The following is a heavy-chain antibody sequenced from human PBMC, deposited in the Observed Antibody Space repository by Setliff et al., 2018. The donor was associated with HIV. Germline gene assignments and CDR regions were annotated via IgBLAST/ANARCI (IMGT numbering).Heavy chain of an antibody. CDR3: ARGKGVGGVVITGGLDV. V-gene: IGHV1-8*02. Sequence: GASVKVSCKASGHTFSNSDIHWVRRATGQGLEWMGWMNPNSGVTGYALKFHDRVTMTGDTSISTAYMELSSLTSEDTAVYYCARGKGVGGVVITGGLDVWGKGTTVTAPQ. J-gene: IGHJ6*04. CDR2: MNPNSGVT. CDR1: GHTFSNSD. D-gene: IGHD3-10*01.